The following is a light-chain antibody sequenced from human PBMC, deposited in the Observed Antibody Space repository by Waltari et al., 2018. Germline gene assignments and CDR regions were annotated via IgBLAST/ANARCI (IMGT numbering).Light chain of an antibody. J-gene: IGLJ3*02. CDR2: DVS. V-gene: IGLV2-14*01. CDR3: SSYTSSDTWV. Sequence: QSALTQPASVSGSPGQSITISCTGTSSDIGGFNHVSWYQQHPGKAPKLMIYDVSNRPSGFSNRFSGSKSGNTASLTISGLQTEDEADYYCSSYTSSDTWVFGGGTKLTVL. CDR1: SSDIGGFNH.